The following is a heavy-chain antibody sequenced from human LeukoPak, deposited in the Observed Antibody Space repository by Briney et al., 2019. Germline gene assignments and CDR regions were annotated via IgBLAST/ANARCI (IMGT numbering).Heavy chain of an antibody. Sequence: SETLSLTCTVSGDSMTTYYWSWIRQPPGKGLEWIGYVYYNGSPNYNPSLKGRLTISIHTSKNQFSLQLSSVTATDTAVYYCARHGSGWSFDFWGQGNLVTVSS. J-gene: IGHJ4*02. D-gene: IGHD6-19*01. CDR1: GDSMTTYY. V-gene: IGHV4-59*08. CDR2: VYYNGSP. CDR3: ARHGSGWSFDF.